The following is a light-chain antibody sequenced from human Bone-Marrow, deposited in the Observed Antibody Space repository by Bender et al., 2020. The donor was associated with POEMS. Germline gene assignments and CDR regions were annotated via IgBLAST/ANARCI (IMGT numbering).Light chain of an antibody. V-gene: IGLV1-36*01. CDR1: SPNIGNHG. Sequence: QSVVTQPPSLSEAPRQRVTISFSGSSPNIGNHGVNWYQQLPGEAPKLLIYYDDLLTPGVSDRFSASKSGTSASLAISELQSEDEALYYCSAWDDSLSGSVFGGGTKLTVL. CDR2: YDD. CDR3: SAWDDSLSGSV. J-gene: IGLJ2*01.